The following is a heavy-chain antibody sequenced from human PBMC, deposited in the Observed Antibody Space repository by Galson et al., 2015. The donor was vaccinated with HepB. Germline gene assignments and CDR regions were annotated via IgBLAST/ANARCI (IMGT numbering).Heavy chain of an antibody. CDR1: GFTFNTYA. D-gene: IGHD2-8*01. CDR2: ISAASTYI. V-gene: IGHV3-21*01. J-gene: IGHJ6*02. Sequence: SLRLSCAASGFTFNTYAMSWVRQAPGKGLEWVSSISAASTYIYYADSVKGRFTISRDNAKNSLYVQMNSLRAEDTAVYYCARDHGHYYYGMDVWGQGTQVTVSS. CDR3: ARDHGHYYYGMDV.